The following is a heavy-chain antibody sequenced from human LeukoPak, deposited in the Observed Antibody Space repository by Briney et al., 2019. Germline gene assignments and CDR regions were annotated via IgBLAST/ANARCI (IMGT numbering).Heavy chain of an antibody. V-gene: IGHV3-53*01. J-gene: IGHJ4*02. CDR1: GFTFSSYG. CDR2: IYSGGST. D-gene: IGHD3-10*01. Sequence: PGRSLRLSCAASGFTFSSYGMHWVRQAPGKGLEWVSVIYSGGSTYYADSVKGRFTISRDNSKNTLYLQMNSLRAEDTAVYYCARDHGAYYYGSGSYDYWGQGTLVTVSS. CDR3: ARDHGAYYYGSGSYDY.